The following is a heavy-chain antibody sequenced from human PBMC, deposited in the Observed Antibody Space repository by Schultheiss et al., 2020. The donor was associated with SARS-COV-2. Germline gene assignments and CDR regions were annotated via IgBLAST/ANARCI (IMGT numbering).Heavy chain of an antibody. Sequence: GGSLRLSCAASGFTFDDYAMHWVRQAPGKGLEWVSGISWNSGSIGYADSVKGRFTISRDNAKNSLYLQMNSLRAEDTALYYCAKDIGYGGNSLRYWGQGTLVTVSS. CDR2: ISWNSGSI. CDR3: AKDIGYGGNSLRY. CDR1: GFTFDDYA. V-gene: IGHV3-9*01. J-gene: IGHJ4*02. D-gene: IGHD4-23*01.